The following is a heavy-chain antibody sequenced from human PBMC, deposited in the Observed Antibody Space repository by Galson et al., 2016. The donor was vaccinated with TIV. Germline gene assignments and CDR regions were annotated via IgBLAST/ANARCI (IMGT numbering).Heavy chain of an antibody. CDR1: GFTFRSSA. CDR2: SSYDGNYK. Sequence: SLRLSCAASGFTFRSSAMYWVRQAPGKGLQCVAISSYDGNYKYYADSVKGRFTISRDNSKNTLYLQMNGLRPADTALYYCAREDHQYGSGWYSYYYYYGMDIWGQGTTVTVS. D-gene: IGHD6-19*01. J-gene: IGHJ6*02. V-gene: IGHV3-30*04. CDR3: AREDHQYGSGWYSYYYYYGMDI.